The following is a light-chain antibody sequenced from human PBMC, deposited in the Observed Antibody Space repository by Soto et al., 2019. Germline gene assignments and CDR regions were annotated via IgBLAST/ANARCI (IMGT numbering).Light chain of an antibody. V-gene: IGKV3-20*01. Sequence: EIVLTQSPGTLSLSPWKRSTLSCRSSQSVSRSYLAWYQQKPGQAPRLLIYRASSRATGIQDRSSGSGSGTDFTLKISRLEPEDFAVYYCQQYGSSRWTFGQGTKVDIK. CDR1: QSVSRSY. CDR2: RAS. J-gene: IGKJ1*01. CDR3: QQYGSSRWT.